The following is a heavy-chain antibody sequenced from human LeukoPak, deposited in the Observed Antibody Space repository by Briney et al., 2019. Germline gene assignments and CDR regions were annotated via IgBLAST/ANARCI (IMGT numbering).Heavy chain of an antibody. CDR1: GFTFSSYW. V-gene: IGHV3-74*01. D-gene: IGHD5-18*01. CDR2: INSDGSTT. CDR3: VSAPMSGYTYTLGF. J-gene: IGHJ4*02. Sequence: GGSLRLSCAASGFTFSSYWIHWVRQDPGKGLVWVSRINSDGSTTNYADSVRGRFTISRDNAKNTLYLQMNGLRAEDTAVYYCVSAPMSGYTYTLGFWGQGTLVTVSS.